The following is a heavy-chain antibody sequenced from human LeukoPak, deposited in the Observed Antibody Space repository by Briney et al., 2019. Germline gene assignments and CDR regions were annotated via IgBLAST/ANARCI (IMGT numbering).Heavy chain of an antibody. Sequence: SQTLSLTCAISGDSVSSNRAALNWIRQSPSRGLEWLGRTYYMSKWNLEYAMSVKSRITINPDTAKNQFSLQLSSVTPEDTAVYYCARAAHGSHWFDPWGQGTLVTVSS. V-gene: IGHV6-1*01. D-gene: IGHD2-15*01. J-gene: IGHJ5*02. CDR3: ARAAHGSHWFDP. CDR2: TYYMSKWNL. CDR1: GDSVSSNRAA.